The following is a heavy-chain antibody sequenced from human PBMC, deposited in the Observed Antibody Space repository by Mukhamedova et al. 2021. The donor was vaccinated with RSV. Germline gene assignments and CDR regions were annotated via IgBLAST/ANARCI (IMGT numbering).Heavy chain of an antibody. Sequence: INLYNGGTNFAQKFRGRFTMTRDASISTAYMDLSSLRSDDTALYYCARQSIATSLVGLFFYDYWGQGTPVTVSS. V-gene: IGHV1-2*02. D-gene: IGHD2-21*01. CDR3: ARQSIATSLVGLFFYDY. CDR2: INLYNGGT. J-gene: IGHJ4*02.